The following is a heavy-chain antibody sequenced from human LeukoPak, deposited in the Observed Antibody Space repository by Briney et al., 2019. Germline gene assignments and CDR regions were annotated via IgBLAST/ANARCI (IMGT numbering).Heavy chain of an antibody. J-gene: IGHJ4*02. Sequence: PGGSLRLSCAASGFTFSSSSMNWVRQAPGKGLEWVSYISASSSTIYYADSVKGRFTISRDNAKSSLYLQMNSLTVDDTGIYYCASSKDHYCRYWGQGTLVTVSS. CDR2: ISASSSTI. V-gene: IGHV3-48*04. CDR3: ASSKDHYCRY. CDR1: GFTFSSSS.